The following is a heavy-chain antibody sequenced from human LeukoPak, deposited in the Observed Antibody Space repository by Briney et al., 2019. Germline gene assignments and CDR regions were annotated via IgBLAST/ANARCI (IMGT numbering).Heavy chain of an antibody. CDR2: IYYSGST. CDR1: GGSISSYY. V-gene: IGHV4-59*08. CDR3: ARLAGDLSSNFDY. D-gene: IGHD3-16*02. Sequence: SETLSLTCTVSGGSISSYYWSWIRQPPGKGLEWIGYIYYSGSTNYNPSLKSRVTISVDTSKNQFSLRLSSVTAADTAIYYCARLAGDLSSNFDYWGQGTLVTVSS. J-gene: IGHJ4*02.